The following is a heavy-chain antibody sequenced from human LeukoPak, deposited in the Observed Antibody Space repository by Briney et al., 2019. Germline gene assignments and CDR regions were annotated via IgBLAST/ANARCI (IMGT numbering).Heavy chain of an antibody. CDR2: IYYSGST. V-gene: IGHV4-31*03. D-gene: IGHD6-13*01. J-gene: IGHJ4*02. CDR1: GGSISSGGYY. Sequence: SETLSLTCTVSGGSISSGGYYWSWIRQHPGKGLEWIGYIYYSGSTYYNPSLKSRVTISVDTSKNRFSLKLSSVTAADTAVYYCARNDPRSIAAATPFDYWGQGTLVTVSS. CDR3: ARNDPRSIAAATPFDY.